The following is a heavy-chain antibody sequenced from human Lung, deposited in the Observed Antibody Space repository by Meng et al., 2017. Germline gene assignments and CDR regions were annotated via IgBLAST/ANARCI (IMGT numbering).Heavy chain of an antibody. J-gene: IGHJ4*02. D-gene: IGHD4-11*01. CDR2: INHSGST. CDR3: ARGPTTMAHDFDY. V-gene: IGHV4-34*01. CDR1: GGSFSDYY. Sequence: QVQLQQWGAGRLKPSDTLSLTCVVSGGSFSDYYWSWIRQPPWKGLEWIGEINHSGSTNYNPSLESRATISVDTSQNNLSLKLSSVTAADSAVYYCARGPTTMAHDFDYWGQGTLVTVSS.